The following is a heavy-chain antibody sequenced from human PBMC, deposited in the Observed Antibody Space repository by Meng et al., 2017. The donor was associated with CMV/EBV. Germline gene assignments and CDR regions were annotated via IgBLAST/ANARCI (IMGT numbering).Heavy chain of an antibody. Sequence: GGSLRLSCAASGFTFDDYGMSWVRQVPGKGLEWVSGINWNGGSTGYADSMRGRFTISRDNAKNSLSLQMNSLRAEDTALNYCTRNPRSSSSWYSFFDYWGQGTLVTVSS. J-gene: IGHJ4*02. CDR3: TRNPRSSSSWYSFFDY. CDR2: INWNGGST. CDR1: GFTFDDYG. V-gene: IGHV3-20*04. D-gene: IGHD6-13*01.